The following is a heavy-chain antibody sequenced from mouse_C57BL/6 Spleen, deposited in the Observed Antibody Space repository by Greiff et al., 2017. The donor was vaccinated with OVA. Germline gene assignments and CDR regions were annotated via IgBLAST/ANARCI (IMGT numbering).Heavy chain of an antibody. Sequence: QVQLKQSGAELVRPGASVTLSCKASGYTFTDYEMHWVKQTPVHGLEWIGAIDPETGGTAYNQKFKGKAILTADKSSSTAYMGLRSLTSEDAAVYYCTRCYLWGGAMDYWGQGTSVTVSS. J-gene: IGHJ4*01. D-gene: IGHD1-1*02. CDR1: GYTFTDYE. CDR2: IDPETGGT. CDR3: TRCYLWGGAMDY. V-gene: IGHV1-15*01.